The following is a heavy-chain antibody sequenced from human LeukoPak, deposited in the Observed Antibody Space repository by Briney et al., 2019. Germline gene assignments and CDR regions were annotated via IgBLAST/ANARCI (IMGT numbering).Heavy chain of an antibody. J-gene: IGHJ6*03. Sequence: GGSLRLSCAASGFTFDDYGMSWVRQAPGKGLEWVSGINWNGGSKGYADSVKGRFTISRDNAKNSLYLQMNSLRAEDTAVYYCARDPYSVYYGDYYYYYMDVWGKGTTVSISS. V-gene: IGHV3-20*04. CDR2: INWNGGSK. D-gene: IGHD5/OR15-5a*01. CDR1: GFTFDDYG. CDR3: ARDPYSVYYGDYYYYYMDV.